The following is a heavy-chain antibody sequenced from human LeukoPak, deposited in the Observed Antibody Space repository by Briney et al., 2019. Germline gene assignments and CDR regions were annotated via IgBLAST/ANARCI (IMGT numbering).Heavy chain of an antibody. D-gene: IGHD5-24*01. Sequence: GGSLRLSCAASGFTFSNYDMPWVRQAKGKGLEWVSSIGTGGHTYYAPSVKGRFTISRENAKNSLYLQMNSLGAGDTAIYYCTRGGLEAPCDVWGQGTMVAVSS. J-gene: IGHJ3*01. CDR2: IGTGGHT. CDR3: TRGGLEAPCDV. CDR1: GFTFSNYD. V-gene: IGHV3-13*01.